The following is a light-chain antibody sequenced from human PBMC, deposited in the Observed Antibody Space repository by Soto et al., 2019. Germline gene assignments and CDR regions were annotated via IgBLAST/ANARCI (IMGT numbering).Light chain of an antibody. V-gene: IGKV3-15*01. CDR2: GAS. CDR1: QSVSSN. J-gene: IGKJ4*01. CDR3: QQCDNWPLT. Sequence: EIVMTQSPATLSVSPGETATLSCGASQSVSSNLAWYQQRPGQAPRLLIYGASTRATSVPARFSGSGSGTEFTLTISSLQSEDFAIYDCQQCDNWPLTFGGGTKVEIK.